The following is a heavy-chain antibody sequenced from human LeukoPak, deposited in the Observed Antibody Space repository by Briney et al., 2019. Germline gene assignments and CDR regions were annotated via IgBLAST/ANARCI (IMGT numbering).Heavy chain of an antibody. D-gene: IGHD5-24*01. CDR1: GYSISSGYY. Sequence: SETLSLTCAVSGYSISSGYYWGWIRQPPGKGLEWIGIIYHSGSTYYNPSLKSRVTISVDTSKNQFSLKLSSVTAADTAVYYCSCRDGYNPSFGYWGQGTLVTVSS. V-gene: IGHV4-38-2*01. CDR3: SCRDGYNPSFGY. CDR2: IYHSGST. J-gene: IGHJ4*02.